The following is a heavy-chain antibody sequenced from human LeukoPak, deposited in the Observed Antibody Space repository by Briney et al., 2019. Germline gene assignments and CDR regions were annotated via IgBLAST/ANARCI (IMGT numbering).Heavy chain of an antibody. D-gene: IGHD3-10*01. J-gene: IGHJ4*02. CDR1: GFTFSSYA. CDR3: ASSDYGSGSSEYYFDY. CDR2: ISGSGGST. Sequence: GGSLRLSCAASGFTFSSYAMSWVRQAPGKGLEWVSAISGSGGSTYYADSVKGRFTISRDNSKNTLYLQMNSLRAEDTAVYYCASSDYGSGSSEYYFDYWGQGTLVTVSS. V-gene: IGHV3-23*01.